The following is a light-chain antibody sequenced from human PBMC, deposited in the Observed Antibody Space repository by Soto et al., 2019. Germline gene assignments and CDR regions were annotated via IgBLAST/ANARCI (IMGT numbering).Light chain of an antibody. CDR2: DAS. J-gene: IGKJ1*01. CDR1: QSVSSY. CDR3: QQRSSWWT. V-gene: IGKV3-11*01. Sequence: EIVLTQSPATLSLSPGERATLSCRASQSVSSYLAWYQQKPGQAPRLLIYDASNRATGIPARFSGSGSGTDFTLTISSLETDDFAVYYCQQRSSWWTFGQGTKVEIK.